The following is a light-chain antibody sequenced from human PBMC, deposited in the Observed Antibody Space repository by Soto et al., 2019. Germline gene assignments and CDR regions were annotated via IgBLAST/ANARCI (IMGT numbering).Light chain of an antibody. CDR1: QGISNY. Sequence: DIQMTQSPSSLSASVGDRVTITCRASQGISNYLAWYQQKPGKVPNLLIYAASTLQSGVPSRFSGSGSGTDFTLTISSLQPEDVATYYCQKYNSGTPEYTFGQGTKVEIK. CDR2: AAS. J-gene: IGKJ2*01. V-gene: IGKV1-27*01. CDR3: QKYNSGTPEYT.